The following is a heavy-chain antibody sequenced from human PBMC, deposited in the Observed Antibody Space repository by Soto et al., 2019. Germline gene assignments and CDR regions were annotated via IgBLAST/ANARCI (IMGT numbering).Heavy chain of an antibody. Sequence: SETLSLTCTVSGDSLSSGGHYWSWIRQHPGKGLEWIGHIYDSVNTYYSPSLRSRVTISADMSKNQFSLNLRSVTAADTAVYYCARVDKRGYFAILTDYWGQGTLVTVSS. J-gene: IGHJ4*02. CDR2: IYDSVNT. CDR3: ARVDKRGYFAILTDY. CDR1: GDSLSSGGHY. V-gene: IGHV4-31*03. D-gene: IGHD3-9*01.